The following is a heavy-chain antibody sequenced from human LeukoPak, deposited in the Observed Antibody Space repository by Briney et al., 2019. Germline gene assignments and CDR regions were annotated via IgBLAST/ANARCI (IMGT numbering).Heavy chain of an antibody. J-gene: IGHJ4*02. Sequence: SETLSLTCTVSGGSISSSSYYWGWIRQPPGKGLEWIGSIYYSGSTYYNPSLKSRVTISVDTSKNQFSLKLSSVTAADTAVYYCARARRRSVVATNAATDYWGQGTLVTVSS. V-gene: IGHV4-39*07. D-gene: IGHD5-24*01. CDR1: GGSISSSSYY. CDR2: IYYSGST. CDR3: ARARRRSVVATNAATDY.